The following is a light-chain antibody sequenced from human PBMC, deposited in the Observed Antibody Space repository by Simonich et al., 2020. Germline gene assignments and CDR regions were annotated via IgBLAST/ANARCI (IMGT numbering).Light chain of an antibody. J-gene: IGKJ4*01. Sequence: EIVLTQSPATLSLSPGERATLSCRASQSVSSYLAWYHQKPGQAPRLLIYGASTRATGIPARFSGSGSGTEFTLTISSMQSEDFAVYYCQQRSNWPPELTFGGGTKVEIK. V-gene: IGKV3-11*01. CDR3: QQRSNWPPELT. CDR2: GAS. CDR1: QSVSSY.